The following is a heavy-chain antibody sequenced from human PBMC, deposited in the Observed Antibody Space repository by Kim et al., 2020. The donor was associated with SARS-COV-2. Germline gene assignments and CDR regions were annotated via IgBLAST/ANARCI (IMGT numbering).Heavy chain of an antibody. CDR3: ARGLTVTRFYYYYYGMDV. CDR1: GGSFSGYY. CDR2: INHSGST. Sequence: SETLSLTCAVHGGSFSGYYWSWIRQPPGKGLEWIGEINHSGSTNYNPSLKSRVTISVDTSKNQFSLKLSSVTAADTAVYYCARGLTVTRFYYYYYGMDV. V-gene: IGHV4-34*01. D-gene: IGHD4-17*01. J-gene: IGHJ6*01.